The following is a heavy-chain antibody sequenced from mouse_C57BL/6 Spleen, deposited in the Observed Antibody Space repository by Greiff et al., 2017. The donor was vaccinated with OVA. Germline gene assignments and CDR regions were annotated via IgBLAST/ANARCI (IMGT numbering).Heavy chain of an antibody. CDR2: IYPGSGSN. Sequence: VQLQQPGAELVKPGASVKMSCKASGYTFTSYWITWVKQRPGQGLEWIGDIYPGSGSNTYNEKFKSKATLTVATSSSTAYMQHSGLTSEDSSVYYWARITTVVAYYFDYWGQGPTLTVSS. D-gene: IGHD1-1*01. J-gene: IGHJ2*01. CDR1: GYTFTSYW. CDR3: ARITTVVAYYFDY. V-gene: IGHV1-55*01.